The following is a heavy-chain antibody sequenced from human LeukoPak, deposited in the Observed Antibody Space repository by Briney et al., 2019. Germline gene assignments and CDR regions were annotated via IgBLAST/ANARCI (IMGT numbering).Heavy chain of an antibody. CDR1: GYSFTTYW. CDR3: ARHAKAYGSSCDY. V-gene: IGHV5-10-1*01. CDR2: IDPSDSYT. D-gene: IGHD6-13*01. J-gene: IGHJ4*02. Sequence: GESLKISCKGSGYSFTTYWISWVRQMRGKGLEWVGRIDPSDSYTNYSQSFQGHVTISADKSFSTAYLQWTSLKASDTAMYYCARHAKAYGSSCDYWGQGTLVTVSS.